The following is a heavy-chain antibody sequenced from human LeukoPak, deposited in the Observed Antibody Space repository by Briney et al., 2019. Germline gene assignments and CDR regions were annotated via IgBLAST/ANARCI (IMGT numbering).Heavy chain of an antibody. J-gene: IGHJ3*02. CDR1: GGSISSHY. V-gene: IGHV4-59*11. Sequence: SETLSLTCTVSGGSISSHYWSWIRQPPGKGLEWIGYIYYSGSTNYNPSLKSRVTISVDTSKNQFSLKLSSVTAADTAVYYCARDYSSHCAFDIRGQGTMVTVSS. CDR2: IYYSGST. D-gene: IGHD6-13*01. CDR3: ARDYSSHCAFDI.